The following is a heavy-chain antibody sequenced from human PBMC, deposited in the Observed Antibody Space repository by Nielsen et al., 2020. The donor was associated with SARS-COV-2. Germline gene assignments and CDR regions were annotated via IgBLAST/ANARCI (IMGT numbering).Heavy chain of an antibody. Sequence: WIRQPPGKGLEYVSAISSDGGSTSYADSVKGRFTISRDNSKNTLYLQMNSLRAEDTAVYYCARDLKYYDFWSGYPTYWGYYGMDVWGQGTTVTVSS. J-gene: IGHJ6*02. V-gene: IGHV3-64*04. D-gene: IGHD3-3*01. CDR2: ISSDGGST. CDR3: ARDLKYYDFWSGYPTYWGYYGMDV.